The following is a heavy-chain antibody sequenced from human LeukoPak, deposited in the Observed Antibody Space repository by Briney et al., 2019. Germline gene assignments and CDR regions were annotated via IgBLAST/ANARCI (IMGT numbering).Heavy chain of an antibody. J-gene: IGHJ4*02. CDR1: GDSIGSRC. CDR2: IYHSGST. CDR3: ARAKYSGSYHAV. D-gene: IGHD1-26*01. Sequence: SETLSLTCTVSGDSIGSRCWSWIRQPPGKGLEWIGYIYHSGSTYYNPSLKSRVTISVDRSKNQFSLKLSSVTAADTAVYYCARAKYSGSYHAVWGQGTLVTVSS. V-gene: IGHV4-59*11.